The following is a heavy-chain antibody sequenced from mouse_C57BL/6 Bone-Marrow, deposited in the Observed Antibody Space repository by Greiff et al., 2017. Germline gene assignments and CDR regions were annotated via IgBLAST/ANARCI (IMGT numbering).Heavy chain of an antibody. J-gene: IGHJ1*03. Sequence: QVQLQQSGAELVKPGASVKISCKASGYAFSSYWMNWVKQRPGKGLEWIGQIYPGDGDTNYNGKFKGKATLTADKSSSTAYMQLSSLTSEDSAVYFCARAGGSSPYFDVWGTGTTVTVSS. D-gene: IGHD1-1*01. CDR2: IYPGDGDT. CDR3: ARAGGSSPYFDV. CDR1: GYAFSSYW. V-gene: IGHV1-80*01.